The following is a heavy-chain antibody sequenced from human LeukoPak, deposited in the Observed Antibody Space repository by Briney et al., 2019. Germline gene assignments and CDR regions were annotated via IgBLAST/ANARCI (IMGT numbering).Heavy chain of an antibody. CDR2: IRSKAYRGTT. J-gene: IGHJ4*02. Sequence: PGGSLRLSCTASGFTFGDHDTSWVRQAPGKGREWVGFIRSKAYRGTTEYAASVKGRFTFSRDDSKSIAYLQMNSLKTEDTAVYYCTRDLHSGSYYTPKYWGQGTLVTVSS. CDR3: TRDLHSGSYYTPKY. CDR1: GFTFGDHD. V-gene: IGHV3-49*04. D-gene: IGHD1-26*01.